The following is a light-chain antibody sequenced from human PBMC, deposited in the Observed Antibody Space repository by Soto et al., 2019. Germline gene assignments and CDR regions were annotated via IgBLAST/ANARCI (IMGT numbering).Light chain of an antibody. CDR1: RSLSDSH. Sequence: EIVLTQSPGTLSLSPGERASLFCRAGRSLSDSHLAWYQQRPGQAPRLLVYGSSSRAAGTPDRFRGSRTGTDFPLTIRRLEPDDLGVYYCQQYSDAPHTLGLGTKVEIQ. CDR3: QQYSDAPHT. J-gene: IGKJ2*01. V-gene: IGKV3-20*01. CDR2: GSS.